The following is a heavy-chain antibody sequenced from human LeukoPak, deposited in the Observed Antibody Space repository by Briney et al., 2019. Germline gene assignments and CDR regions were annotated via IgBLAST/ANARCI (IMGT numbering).Heavy chain of an antibody. CDR3: ARDLMSGHEGWFDP. V-gene: IGHV4-31*03. J-gene: IGHJ5*02. CDR2: IYYSGST. D-gene: IGHD5-12*01. Sequence: PSETLSLTCTVSGGSISSGGYYWSWIRQHPGKGLEWIGYIYYSGSTYYNPSLKSRVTISVDTSKNQFSLKLSSVTAADTAVYYCARDLMSGHEGWFDPWGQGTLVTVSS. CDR1: GGSISSGGYY.